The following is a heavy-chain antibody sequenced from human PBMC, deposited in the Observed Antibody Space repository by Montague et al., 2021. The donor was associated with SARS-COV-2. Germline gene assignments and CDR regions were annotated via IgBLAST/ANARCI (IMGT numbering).Heavy chain of an antibody. V-gene: IGHV4-39*01. CDR2: IYYSGST. J-gene: IGHJ3*02. Sequence: SKTLSLTCTVSGGSISSSSYYWGWIRQPPGKGLEWIGSIYYSGSTYYNPSLRSRVTISVDTSKNQFSLKLSSVTAADTAVYYCARQENSSGWFKPVAFDIWGQGTMVTVSS. CDR1: GGSISSSSYY. CDR3: ARQENSSGWFKPVAFDI. D-gene: IGHD6-19*01.